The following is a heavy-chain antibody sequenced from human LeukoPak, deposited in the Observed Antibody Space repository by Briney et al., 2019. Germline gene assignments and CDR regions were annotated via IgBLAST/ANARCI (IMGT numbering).Heavy chain of an antibody. CDR2: IYYSGST. D-gene: IGHD3-22*01. CDR3: ARANYYDSSGYSENNWFDP. V-gene: IGHV4-39*07. CDR1: GGSISSSSYY. Sequence: PSETLSLTCTVSGGSISSSSYYWGWIRQPPGKGLEWIGSIYYSGSTNYNPSLKSRVTISVDTSKNQFSLKLSSVTAADTAVYYCARANYYDSSGYSENNWFDPWGQGTLVTVSS. J-gene: IGHJ5*02.